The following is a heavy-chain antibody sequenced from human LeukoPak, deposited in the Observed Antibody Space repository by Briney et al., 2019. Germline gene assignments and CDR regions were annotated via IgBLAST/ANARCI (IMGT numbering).Heavy chain of an antibody. D-gene: IGHD3-16*01. CDR3: ARDQSSRPLGY. Sequence: GGSLRLSCAASGFSISNYWMSWVRQAPGKGLEWVANIKDDGSDKYYVDSVKGRFTISRDNAKNSLYLQMNRLRVEDTAVYYCARDQSSRPLGYWGQGTLVTVFS. V-gene: IGHV3-7*01. CDR2: IKDDGSDK. J-gene: IGHJ4*02. CDR1: GFSISNYW.